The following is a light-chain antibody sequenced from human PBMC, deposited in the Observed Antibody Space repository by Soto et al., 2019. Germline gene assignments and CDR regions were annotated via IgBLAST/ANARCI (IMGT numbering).Light chain of an antibody. J-gene: IGKJ5*01. CDR2: GAS. V-gene: IGKV3D-15*01. CDR3: QQYNNWPIT. Sequence: EILLTQSPGTLSLSPGERSTLSCRASQSVSSSYLAWYQQKPGQAPRLLIYGASTRASDTPARFSGSGSVTEFALTISSLQSEDFAVYYCQQYNNWPITFGQGTRLEIK. CDR1: QSVSSSY.